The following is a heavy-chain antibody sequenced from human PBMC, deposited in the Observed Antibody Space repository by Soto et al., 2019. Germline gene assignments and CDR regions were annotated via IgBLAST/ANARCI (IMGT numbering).Heavy chain of an antibody. Sequence: QVQLVQSGAEVKKPGASEKVSCKASGYTFTSYAIHWLRQAPGQRLEWMGWINTAKDNTRYSEKFQGRVTITRDTSATIVHMELSSLRSEDTAVYYCARGSSWSYFDYWGQGTLVTVSS. CDR2: INTAKDNT. V-gene: IGHV1-3*04. D-gene: IGHD6-13*01. J-gene: IGHJ4*02. CDR3: ARGSSWSYFDY. CDR1: GYTFTSYA.